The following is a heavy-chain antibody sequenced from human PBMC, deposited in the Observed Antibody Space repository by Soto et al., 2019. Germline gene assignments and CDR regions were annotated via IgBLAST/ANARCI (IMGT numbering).Heavy chain of an antibody. V-gene: IGHV4-31*03. CDR2: IYYSGST. J-gene: IGHJ4*02. Sequence: QVQLQESGPGLVKPSQTLSLTCTVSGGSISSGGYYWSWIRQHPGKGLEWIGYIYYSGSTYYNLYLRIRFTISVDTSKNQFSLKLSSVTAADTAVYYCARRRRYVYYFDYWGQGTLVTVSS. CDR3: ARRRRYVYYFDY. CDR1: GGSISSGGYY. D-gene: IGHD2-2*01.